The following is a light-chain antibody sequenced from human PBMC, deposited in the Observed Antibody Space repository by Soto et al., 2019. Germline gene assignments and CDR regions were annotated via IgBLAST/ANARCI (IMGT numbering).Light chain of an antibody. Sequence: EIVFTQSPATLSVSPGERATLSCRASQSVGSNLAWYQQKPGQAPRLLIYGSSTRATGIPARFSGSGSGTEFTLTISSLQSEDFAVYYCQQHNNWPLHTFGGGTKVDIK. CDR1: QSVGSN. J-gene: IGKJ4*01. CDR2: GSS. CDR3: QQHNNWPLHT. V-gene: IGKV3-15*01.